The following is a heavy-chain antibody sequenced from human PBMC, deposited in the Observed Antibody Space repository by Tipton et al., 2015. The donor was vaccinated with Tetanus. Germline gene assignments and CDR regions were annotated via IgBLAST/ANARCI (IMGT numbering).Heavy chain of an antibody. CDR2: VHYSGRT. Sequence: TLSLTCSVSCGSISSYYWTWIRQPPGRGLEWIGLVHYSGRTNYSPSLRSRGSLSGDTSKNQFSLNLSSVTAADTAVYYCARIGWRQQNKPAFDIWGQGTVVTVSS. CDR3: ARIGWRQQNKPAFDI. CDR1: CGSISSYY. D-gene: IGHD6-19*01. J-gene: IGHJ3*02. V-gene: IGHV4-59*01.